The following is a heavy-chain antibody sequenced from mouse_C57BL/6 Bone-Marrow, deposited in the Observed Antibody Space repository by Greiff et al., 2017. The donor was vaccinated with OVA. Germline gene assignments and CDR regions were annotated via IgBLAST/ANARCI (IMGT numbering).Heavy chain of an antibody. CDR3: TNYYGSRRYFDY. V-gene: IGHV1-15*01. Sequence: QVQLQQSGAELVRPGASVTLSCKASGYTFTDYEMHWVKQTPVHGLEWIGAIDPETGGTAYNQKFKGKAILTADKSSSTAYMELRSLTSEDSAVYYCTNYYGSRRYFDYWGQGTTLTVSS. CDR2: IDPETGGT. J-gene: IGHJ2*01. CDR1: GYTFTDYE. D-gene: IGHD1-1*01.